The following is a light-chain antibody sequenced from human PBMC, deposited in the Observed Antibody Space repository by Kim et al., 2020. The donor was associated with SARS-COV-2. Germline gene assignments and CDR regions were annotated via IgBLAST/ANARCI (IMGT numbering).Light chain of an antibody. CDR2: GAS. Sequence: EGSPPSSGARNVVSSYLAWYQQKPGQAPRLLIYGASSRATGIPARFSGSGSGTDFTLTISRLEPEDFAVYYCQQYSNWPPTFGGGTKVDIK. CDR3: QQYSNWPPT. J-gene: IGKJ4*01. V-gene: IGKV3-11*01. CDR1: NVVSSY.